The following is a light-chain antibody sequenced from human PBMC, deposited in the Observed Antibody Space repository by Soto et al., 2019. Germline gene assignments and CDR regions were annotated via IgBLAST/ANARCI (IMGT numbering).Light chain of an antibody. CDR1: QALNTR. CDR2: LTS. J-gene: IGKJ1*01. Sequence: EIVLTQSPATLSAFPGDRVTLSCRASQALNTRLAWYQHKPGQAPRLLIYLTSNRAAGVPARFSAWGSETDFTLTISDVEPEDFAVYNCHQRQSWPRTFGQGTKVDIK. CDR3: HQRQSWPRT. V-gene: IGKV3-11*01.